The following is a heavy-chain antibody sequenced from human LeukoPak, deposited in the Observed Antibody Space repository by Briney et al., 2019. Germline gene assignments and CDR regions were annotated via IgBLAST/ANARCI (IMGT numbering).Heavy chain of an antibody. V-gene: IGHV4-30-4*08. Sequence: SETLSLTCTVSGGSISSDNYYWNWIRQPPGKGLEWIGYIYYSGSTFYNPSLKSRVSISLDKSKNQFSLKMTSVTAADTAVYYCVRGVRGSGSYWDYFDYWGQGTLVTVSS. D-gene: IGHD3-10*01. CDR2: IYYSGST. CDR3: VRGVRGSGSYWDYFDY. CDR1: GGSISSDNYY. J-gene: IGHJ4*02.